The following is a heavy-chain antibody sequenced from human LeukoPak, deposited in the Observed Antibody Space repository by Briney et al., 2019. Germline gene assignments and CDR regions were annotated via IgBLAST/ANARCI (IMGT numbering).Heavy chain of an antibody. D-gene: IGHD5-12*01. V-gene: IGHV4-31*03. Sequence: SETLSLTCTVSGGSISSGGYYWSWIRQHPGKGLEWIGYIYYSGSTYYNPSLKSRVTISVDTSKNQFSLKLSSVTAADTAVYYCARGGSGYDYQGWFDPWGQGTLVTVSS. J-gene: IGHJ5*02. CDR1: GGSISSGGYY. CDR3: ARGGSGYDYQGWFDP. CDR2: IYYSGST.